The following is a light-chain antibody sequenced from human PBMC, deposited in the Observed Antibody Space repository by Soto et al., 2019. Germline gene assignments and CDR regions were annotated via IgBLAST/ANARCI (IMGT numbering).Light chain of an antibody. CDR2: EGT. CDR3: CSYAYTFSV. V-gene: IGLV2-23*01. Sequence: QSALTQPASVSGSPGQSITISCIGTSTDVGSYNLFSWYQQHPGKAPKLIIYEGTKRPAGVSNRFSGSESGNTASLTVSGLQAEDEADYFCCSYAYTFSVFGGGTKLTVL. CDR1: STDVGSYNL. J-gene: IGLJ3*02.